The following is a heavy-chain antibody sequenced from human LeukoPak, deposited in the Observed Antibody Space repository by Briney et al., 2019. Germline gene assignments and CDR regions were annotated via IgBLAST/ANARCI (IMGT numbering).Heavy chain of an antibody. CDR3: VRALSGYDDF. CDR1: GFTFSSYA. Sequence: GGSLRLSCAASGFTFSSYAMHWVRQAPGKGLEWVAVISYDGSNKYYADSVKGRFTISRDNSKNTLYLQMNSLRADDTAVYYCVRALSGYDDFWGQGTLVTVSS. J-gene: IGHJ4*02. V-gene: IGHV3-30-3*01. D-gene: IGHD5-12*01. CDR2: ISYDGSNK.